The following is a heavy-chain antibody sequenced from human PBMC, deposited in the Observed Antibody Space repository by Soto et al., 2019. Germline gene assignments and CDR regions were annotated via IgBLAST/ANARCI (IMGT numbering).Heavy chain of an antibody. CDR1: GYTLTELS. CDR2: FDPEDGET. Sequence: GASVKVSCKVSGYTLTELSMHCVRQAPGKGLEWMGGFDPEDGETIYAQKFQGRVTMTEDTSTDTAYMELSSLRSEDTAVYYCATGPLYYDILTTRTPLDYWGQGTLVTVSS. V-gene: IGHV1-24*01. D-gene: IGHD3-9*01. CDR3: ATGPLYYDILTTRTPLDY. J-gene: IGHJ4*02.